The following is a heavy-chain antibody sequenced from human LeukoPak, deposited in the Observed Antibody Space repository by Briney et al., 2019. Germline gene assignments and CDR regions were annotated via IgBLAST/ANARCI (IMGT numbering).Heavy chain of an antibody. Sequence: ASVKVSCKAPGYNFTSYYMHWVRQAPGQGLEWMGWINPNSGGTNYAQKFQGRVTMTRDTSISTAYMELSRLRSDDTAVYYCARVHGLAAAGKFDYWGQGTLVTVSS. V-gene: IGHV1-2*02. CDR1: GYNFTSYY. D-gene: IGHD6-13*01. CDR2: INPNSGGT. J-gene: IGHJ4*02. CDR3: ARVHGLAAAGKFDY.